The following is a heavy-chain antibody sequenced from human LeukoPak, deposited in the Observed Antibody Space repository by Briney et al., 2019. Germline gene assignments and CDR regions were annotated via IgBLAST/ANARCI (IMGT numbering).Heavy chain of an antibody. V-gene: IGHV3-23*01. J-gene: IGHJ1*01. Sequence: GGSLRLSCAASGFTFSSYSMNWVRQAPGKGLEWVSGISPSGGITYYTDSVKGRFTISRDNSKNTQSLQMNSLRAEDTAVYYCAKDDDWGRYKHWXXGTLVTVSS. D-gene: IGHD3-16*01. CDR1: GFTFSSYS. CDR3: AKDDDWGRYKH. CDR2: ISPSGGIT.